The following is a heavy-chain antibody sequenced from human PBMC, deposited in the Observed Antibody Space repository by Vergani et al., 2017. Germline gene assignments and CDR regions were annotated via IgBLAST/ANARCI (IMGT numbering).Heavy chain of an antibody. Sequence: QVQLVESGGGVVQPGRSLRLSCAASGFTFSSYAMHWVRQAPGKGLEWVAVISYDGSNKYYADAVKGRFTISRDNSKNTLYLQMNSLRAEDTAVYYWAGVYGSGSYYQTLPEYFQHWGQGTLVTVSS. J-gene: IGHJ1*01. V-gene: IGHV3-30-3*01. D-gene: IGHD3-10*01. CDR1: GFTFSSYA. CDR2: ISYDGSNK. CDR3: AGVYGSGSYYQTLPEYFQH.